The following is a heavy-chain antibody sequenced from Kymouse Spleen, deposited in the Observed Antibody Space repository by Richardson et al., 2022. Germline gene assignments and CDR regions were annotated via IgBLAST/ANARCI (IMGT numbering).Heavy chain of an antibody. CDR2: IYYSGST. Sequence: QLQLQESGPGLVKPSETLSLTCTVSGGSISSSSYYWGWIRQPPGKGLEWIGSIYYSGSTYYNPSLKSRVTISVDTSKNQFSLKLSSVTAADTAVYYCASPSIVGAAYFDYWGQGTLVTVSS. J-gene: IGHJ4*02. V-gene: IGHV4-39*01. CDR3: ASPSIVGAAYFDY. CDR1: GGSISSSSYY. D-gene: IGHD1-26*01.